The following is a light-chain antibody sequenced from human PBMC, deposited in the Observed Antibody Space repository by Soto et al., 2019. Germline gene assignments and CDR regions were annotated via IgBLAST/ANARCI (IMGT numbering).Light chain of an antibody. Sequence: DIQMTQSPSSLSASVGDRVTITCRASQSISSYLAWYHQRPGKAPELLIYAASTLQSGVPSRFSGSGSGTDFTLTISSLQLEDFATYYCQQTYSTPLTFGGGTRVEIK. V-gene: IGKV1-39*01. CDR1: QSISSY. CDR3: QQTYSTPLT. CDR2: AAS. J-gene: IGKJ4*01.